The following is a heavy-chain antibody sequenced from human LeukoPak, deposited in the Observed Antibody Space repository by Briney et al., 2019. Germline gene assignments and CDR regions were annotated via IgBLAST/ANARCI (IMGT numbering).Heavy chain of an antibody. CDR3: ARATNGRFDI. D-gene: IGHD2-8*01. V-gene: IGHV3-21*01. CDR2: ISSSTSYM. J-gene: IGHJ3*02. CDR1: GFTFSSYS. Sequence: PGGSLRLFCAASGFTFSSYSMNWVRQAPGKGLEWVSFISSSTSYMSYADSVKGRFTISRDNAKSSLWLQMNSLRAEDTAVYYCARATNGRFDIWGQGTMVTVSS.